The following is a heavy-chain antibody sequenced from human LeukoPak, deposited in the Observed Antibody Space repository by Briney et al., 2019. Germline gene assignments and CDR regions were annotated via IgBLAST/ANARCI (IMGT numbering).Heavy chain of an antibody. V-gene: IGHV1-18*04. D-gene: IGHD6-19*01. CDR1: GYTFTSYG. CDR2: ISAYNGNT. Sequence: ASVKVSCKASGYTFTSYGISWVRQAPGQGLEWMGWISAYNGNTNYAQKLQGRVTMTTDTSTSTAYMELRSLRSDDTAVYYCARIPYSSGWFDAFDIWGQGTMVTVSS. J-gene: IGHJ3*02. CDR3: ARIPYSSGWFDAFDI.